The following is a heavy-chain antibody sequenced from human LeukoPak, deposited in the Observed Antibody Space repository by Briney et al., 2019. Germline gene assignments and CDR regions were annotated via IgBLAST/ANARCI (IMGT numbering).Heavy chain of an antibody. CDR3: ARAPAFGTVDY. J-gene: IGHJ4*02. CDR2: IKPDGSEK. V-gene: IGHV3-7*01. Sequence: GGSLRLSCAASGFTFSSHWMSWVRQAPGKGLEWVANIKPDGSEKYPVDSVKGRFTVTRDNARNTLYLQMSRLRDDDLAVYYCARAPAFGTVDYWGQGTLVTVSS. CDR1: GFTFSSHW. D-gene: IGHD3-16*01.